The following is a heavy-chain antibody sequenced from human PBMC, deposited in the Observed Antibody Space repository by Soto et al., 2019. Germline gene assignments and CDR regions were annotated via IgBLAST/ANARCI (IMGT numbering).Heavy chain of an antibody. CDR1: GFTFSDSY. J-gene: IGHJ6*02. V-gene: IGHV3-11*01. CDR2: ITFSGNTV. Sequence: PGGSLRLSCAASGFTFSDSYMSWIRQAPGKGLEWISFITFSGNTVYYADSLKGRFTISRDNAKNSLHLQMNRLRAEDTAVYYCARVSWREKYGMDVWGQGTTVTV. CDR3: ARVSWREKYGMDV.